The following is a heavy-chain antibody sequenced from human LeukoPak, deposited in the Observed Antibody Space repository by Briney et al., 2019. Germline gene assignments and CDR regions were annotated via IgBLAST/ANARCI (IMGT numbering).Heavy chain of an antibody. CDR3: ARKLRLGGNWFDP. D-gene: IGHD1-26*01. Sequence: ASVKVPCKTSGGTFTSYAITWVRQATGQGLEWMGKIIPISGTTNYAQKFQGRVTFTADESTSTAYMELSSLRSENTALYYCARKLRLGGNWFDPWGQGTLVTVSS. V-gene: IGHV1-69*13. CDR1: GGTFTSYA. CDR2: IIPISGTT. J-gene: IGHJ5*02.